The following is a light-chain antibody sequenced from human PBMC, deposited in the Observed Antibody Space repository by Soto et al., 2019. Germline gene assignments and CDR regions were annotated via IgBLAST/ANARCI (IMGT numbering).Light chain of an antibody. V-gene: IGLV2-14*01. CDR3: SSYTSSSTRV. Sequence: QSALTQPASVSGSPGQSITISCTGTSNDIGTYDYVSWYQQHPGKAPKLIIYEVSNRPSGVSNRFSGSKSGNTASLTISGLQAEDEADYYCSSYTSSSTRVFGGGTKVTVL. CDR1: SNDIGTYDY. J-gene: IGLJ3*02. CDR2: EVS.